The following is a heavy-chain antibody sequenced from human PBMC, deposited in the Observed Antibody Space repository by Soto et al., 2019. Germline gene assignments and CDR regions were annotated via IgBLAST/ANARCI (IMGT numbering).Heavy chain of an antibody. Sequence: GGSLRLSCAASGFTFSSYWMSWVRQAPGKGLEWVANIKQDGSEKYYVDSVKGRFTISRDNAKSSLYLQMNSLRAEDTAVYYCARDREYSGYDRKYNWFDPWGQGTLVTVSS. CDR2: IKQDGSEK. V-gene: IGHV3-7*03. CDR3: ARDREYSGYDRKYNWFDP. CDR1: GFTFSSYW. D-gene: IGHD5-12*01. J-gene: IGHJ5*02.